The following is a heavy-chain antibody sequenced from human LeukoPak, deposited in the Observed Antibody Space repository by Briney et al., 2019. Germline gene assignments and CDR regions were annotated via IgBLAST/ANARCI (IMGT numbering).Heavy chain of an antibody. CDR1: GGSISSGSYY. Sequence: SQTLSLTCTVSGGSISSGSYYWSWFRQPAGKGLEWIGRIYTSGSTHYNPSLKSRVTISVDTSKNQFSLKLSSVTAADTAVYYCARVASDYYYYYMDVWGKGTTVTVSS. V-gene: IGHV4-61*02. CDR3: ARVASDYYYYYMDV. CDR2: IYTSGST. J-gene: IGHJ6*03.